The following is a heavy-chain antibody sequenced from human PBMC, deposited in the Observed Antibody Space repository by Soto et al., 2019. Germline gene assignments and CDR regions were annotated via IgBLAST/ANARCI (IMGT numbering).Heavy chain of an antibody. CDR3: ARDIVVVVAASPSGHDAFDI. V-gene: IGHV1-18*01. J-gene: IGHJ3*02. CDR1: GYTFTSYG. CDR2: ISAYNGNT. Sequence: ASVKVSCKASGYTFTSYGISWVRQAPGQGLEWMGWISAYNGNTNYAQKLQGRVTMTTDTSTSTAYMELRSLRSDDTAVYYCARDIVVVVAASPSGHDAFDIWGQGTMVTVSS. D-gene: IGHD2-15*01.